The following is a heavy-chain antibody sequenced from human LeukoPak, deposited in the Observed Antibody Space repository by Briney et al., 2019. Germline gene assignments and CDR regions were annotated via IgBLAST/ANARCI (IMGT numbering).Heavy chain of an antibody. D-gene: IGHD6-19*01. CDR1: GFTFSSYG. CDR2: ISYDGSNK. CDR3: AKDYQWLAATAEYFQH. Sequence: GGSLRLSCAASGFTFSSYGMHWVRQAPGKGLEWVAVISYDGSNKYYADSVKGRFTISRDNSKNTLYLQMNSLRAEDTAVYYCAKDYQWLAATAEYFQHWGQGTLVTVSS. J-gene: IGHJ1*01. V-gene: IGHV3-30*18.